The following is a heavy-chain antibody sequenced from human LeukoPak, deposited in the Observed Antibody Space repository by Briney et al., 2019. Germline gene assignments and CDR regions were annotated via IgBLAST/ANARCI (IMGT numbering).Heavy chain of an antibody. J-gene: IGHJ4*02. CDR2: IRSKAYGGTT. CDR3: TRGGGGYGDYPDY. V-gene: IGHV3-49*04. Sequence: GSLRLSCLASGFTFSHFWMSWVRQAPGKGLEWVGFIRSKAYGGTTEYAASVKGRFTISRDDSKSIAYLQMNSLKTEDTAVYYCTRGGGGYGDYPDYWGQGTLVTVSS. CDR1: GFTFSHFW. D-gene: IGHD4-17*01.